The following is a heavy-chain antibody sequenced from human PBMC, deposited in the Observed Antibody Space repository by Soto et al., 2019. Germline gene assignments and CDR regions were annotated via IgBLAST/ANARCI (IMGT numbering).Heavy chain of an antibody. CDR2: IYYSGST. D-gene: IGHD3-3*01. J-gene: IGHJ5*02. Sequence: SETLSLTCTVSGGSISSYYWSWIRQPPGKGLEWIGYIYYSGSTNYNPSLKSRVTISVDTSKNQFSLKLSSVTAADTAVYYCARGGGIFGVNWFDPWGQGTLVTVS. V-gene: IGHV4-59*01. CDR3: ARGGGIFGVNWFDP. CDR1: GGSISSYY.